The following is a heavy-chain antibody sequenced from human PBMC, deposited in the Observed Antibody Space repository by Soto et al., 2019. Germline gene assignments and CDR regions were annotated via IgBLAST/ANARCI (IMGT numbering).Heavy chain of an antibody. V-gene: IGHV4-59*02. CDR3: ARGTDYTQIASYHYGMDV. CDR2: AYYSGST. D-gene: IGHD4-4*01. Sequence: PSETLSLTCTVSGKSVSTFYWSWIRQPPGKGLEWIGHAYYSGSTNYGPSLKSRVTISVDMSKNQVSLRLTSVTAADTAVYYCARGTDYTQIASYHYGMDVWGQGTSVTVSS. J-gene: IGHJ6*02. CDR1: GKSVSTFY.